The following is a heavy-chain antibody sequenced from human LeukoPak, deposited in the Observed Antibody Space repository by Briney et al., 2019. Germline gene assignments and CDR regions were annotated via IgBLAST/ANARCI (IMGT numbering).Heavy chain of an antibody. CDR2: IIPIFGTA. CDR1: GYTFTGYY. Sequence: SVKVSCKASGYTFTGYYMHWVRQAPGQGLEWMGGIIPIFGTANYAQKFQGRVTITTDESTSTAYMELSSLRSEDTAVYYCARGPRPCSGGSCHPRFDYWGQGTLVTVSS. CDR3: ARGPRPCSGGSCHPRFDY. V-gene: IGHV1-69*05. J-gene: IGHJ4*02. D-gene: IGHD2-15*01.